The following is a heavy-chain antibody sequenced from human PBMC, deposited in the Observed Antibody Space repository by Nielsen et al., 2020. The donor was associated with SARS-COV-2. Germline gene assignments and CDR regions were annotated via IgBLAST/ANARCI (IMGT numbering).Heavy chain of an antibody. CDR2: ISGSGSYT. D-gene: IGHD2-8*02. Sequence: GGSLRLSCTASGCTFSAYFMSWIRQAPGKGLEWVSYISGSGSYTNYADSLKGRFTISRDNAKNSLYLQMDSLRAEDTAFYYCARSGHCNGGICYFTEYFQDWGQGTMVTVSS. J-gene: IGHJ1*01. CDR3: ARSGHCNGGICYFTEYFQD. V-gene: IGHV3-11*03. CDR1: GCTFSAYF.